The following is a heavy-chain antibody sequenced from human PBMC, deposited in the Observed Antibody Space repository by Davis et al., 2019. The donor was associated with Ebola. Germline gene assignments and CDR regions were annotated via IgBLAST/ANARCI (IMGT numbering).Heavy chain of an antibody. CDR1: GFTFSSYG. CDR3: AKYVGATMLLYAFDI. Sequence: GESLKISCVASGFTFSSYGMHWVRQAPGKGLEWVAVISYDGSNKYYADSVKGRFTISRDNSKNTLYLQMNSLRAEDTAVYYCAKYVGATMLLYAFDIWGQGTMVTVSS. CDR2: ISYDGSNK. D-gene: IGHD1-26*01. V-gene: IGHV3-30*18. J-gene: IGHJ3*02.